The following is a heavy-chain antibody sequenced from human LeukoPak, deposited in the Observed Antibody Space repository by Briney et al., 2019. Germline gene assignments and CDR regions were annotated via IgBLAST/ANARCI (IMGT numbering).Heavy chain of an antibody. CDR1: RYTFTGYY. D-gene: IGHD6-19*01. Sequence: ASVKVSCKASRYTFTGYYMHWVRQAPGQGLEWMGWINPNSGGTNYAQKFQGRVTMTRDTSISTAYMELSRLRSDDTAVYYCARDRSLIAVAGLFDYWGQGTLVTVSS. CDR2: INPNSGGT. V-gene: IGHV1-2*02. CDR3: ARDRSLIAVAGLFDY. J-gene: IGHJ4*02.